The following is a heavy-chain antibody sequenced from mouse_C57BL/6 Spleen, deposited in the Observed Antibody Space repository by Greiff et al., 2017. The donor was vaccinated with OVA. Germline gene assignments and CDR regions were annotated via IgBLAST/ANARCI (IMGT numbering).Heavy chain of an antibody. CDR3: ARLSYYGSSSGYAMDY. Sequence: QVQLQQPGAELVKPGASVKMSCKASGYTFTSYWITWVKQRPGQGLEWIGDIYPGSGSTNYNEKFKSKATLTVDTSSSTAYMQLSSLTSEDSAVYYCARLSYYGSSSGYAMDYWGQGTSVTVSS. V-gene: IGHV1-55*01. CDR2: IYPGSGST. J-gene: IGHJ4*01. D-gene: IGHD1-1*01. CDR1: GYTFTSYW.